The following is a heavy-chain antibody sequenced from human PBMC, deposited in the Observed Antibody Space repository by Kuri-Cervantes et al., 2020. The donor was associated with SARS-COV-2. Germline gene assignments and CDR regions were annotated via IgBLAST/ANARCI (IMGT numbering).Heavy chain of an antibody. V-gene: IGHV1-8*02. CDR3: ATSPPIVGASNWFDP. Sequence: ASVKVSFKASGYSFSNYDINWVRQAAGQGLEWMGWLNPNSGNTGYAQKFQVRVTMTEDTSTDTAYMELSSLRSEDTAVYYCATSPPIVGASNWFDPWGQGTLVTVSS. CDR1: GYSFSNYD. J-gene: IGHJ5*02. CDR2: LNPNSGNT. D-gene: IGHD1-26*01.